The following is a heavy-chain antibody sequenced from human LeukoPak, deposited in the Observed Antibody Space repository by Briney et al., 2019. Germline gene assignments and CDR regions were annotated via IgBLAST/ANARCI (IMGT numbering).Heavy chain of an antibody. CDR1: GFTFSDYY. V-gene: IGHV3-11*01. J-gene: IGHJ4*02. D-gene: IGHD2-15*01. CDR3: AKAPGYCSGGSCYPGYFDY. CDR2: ISSSGSTI. Sequence: PGGSLRLSCAASGFTFSDYYMSWIRQAPGKGLEWVSYISSSGSTIYYADSVKGRFTISRDNAKNSLYLQMNSLRAEDTAVYYCAKAPGYCSGGSCYPGYFDYWGQGTLVTVSS.